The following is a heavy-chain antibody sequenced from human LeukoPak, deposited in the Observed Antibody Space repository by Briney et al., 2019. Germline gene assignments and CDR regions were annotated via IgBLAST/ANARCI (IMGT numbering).Heavy chain of an antibody. J-gene: IGHJ4*02. CDR2: ISSSSSYI. V-gene: IGHV3-21*01. CDR1: GSTFSSYS. Sequence: GGSLRLSCAASGSTFSSYSMNWVRQAPGKGLEWVSSISSSSSYIYYADSVKGRFTISRDNAKNSLYLQMNSLRAEDTAVYYCARDFQYCSSTSCYDLRDFDYWGQGTLVTVSS. CDR3: ARDFQYCSSTSCYDLRDFDY. D-gene: IGHD2-2*01.